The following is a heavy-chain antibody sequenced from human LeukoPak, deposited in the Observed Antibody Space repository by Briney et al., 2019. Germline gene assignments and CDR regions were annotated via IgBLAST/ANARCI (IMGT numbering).Heavy chain of an antibody. CDR3: ARDRDTRDWFDL. CDR2: IYTSGST. V-gene: IGHV4-4*07. J-gene: IGHJ5*02. D-gene: IGHD5-24*01. CDR1: GGSISSYY. Sequence: SETLSLTCTVSGGSISSYYWSWIRQPAGKGLEWIGRIYTSGSTNYNPSLKSRVTMSVDTAKNQLSLKMRAVTAADTAVYFCARDRDTRDWFDLWGQGTLVTVSS.